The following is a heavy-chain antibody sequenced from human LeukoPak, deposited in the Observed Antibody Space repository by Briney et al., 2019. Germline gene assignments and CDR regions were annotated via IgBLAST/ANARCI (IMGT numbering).Heavy chain of an antibody. CDR3: ARLSGLGGLLPFGMDV. CDR1: GFSFSRYW. V-gene: IGHV5-51*01. Sequence: GGSLKTPCQGLGFSFSRYWIGWVRPGPGQGLEWRGIFFPLDSEIRYSTPFEGQVSLSPDKSLRTAYPQWRSLSASDTAMYDCARLSGLGGLLPFGMDVWGQGTTVIVSS. CDR2: FFPLDSEI. J-gene: IGHJ6*02. D-gene: IGHD3-10*01.